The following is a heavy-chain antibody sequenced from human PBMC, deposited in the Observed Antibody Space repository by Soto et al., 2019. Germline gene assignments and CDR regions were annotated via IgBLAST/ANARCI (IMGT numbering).Heavy chain of an antibody. Sequence: ASVKVSCKASGYTFTSYYMHWVRQAPGQGLEWMGIINPSGGSTSYAQKFQGRVTMTRDTSTSTVYMELSSLRSEDTAVYYCARDRGDCSGGSCYPSYYFDYWGRGTLVTVSS. D-gene: IGHD2-15*01. CDR1: GYTFTSYY. CDR3: ARDRGDCSGGSCYPSYYFDY. J-gene: IGHJ4*02. CDR2: INPSGGST. V-gene: IGHV1-46*01.